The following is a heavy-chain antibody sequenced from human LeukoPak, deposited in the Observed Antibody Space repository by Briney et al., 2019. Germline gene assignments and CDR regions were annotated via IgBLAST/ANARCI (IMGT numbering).Heavy chain of an antibody. CDR1: GGSISSYY. D-gene: IGHD5-24*01. Sequence: SETLSLTCTVSGGSISSYYWSWIRQPPGKGLEWIGYIYYSGSTYYNPSLKSRVTISVDTSKNQFSLKLSSVTAADTAVYYCARMRGWLQAPLYYFDYWGQGTLVTVSS. CDR3: ARMRGWLQAPLYYFDY. J-gene: IGHJ4*02. V-gene: IGHV4-59*01. CDR2: IYYSGST.